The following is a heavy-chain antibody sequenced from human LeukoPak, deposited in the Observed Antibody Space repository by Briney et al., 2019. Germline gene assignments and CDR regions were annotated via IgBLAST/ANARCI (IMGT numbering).Heavy chain of an antibody. CDR1: GFTFSSYN. D-gene: IGHD1/OR15-1a*01. CDR3: AREGPINNGDLDY. CDR2: ISSSGSYI. Sequence: GGSLRLSCAASGFTFSSYNMKWVRQAPGKGLEWVSSISSSGSYIFHADSVKGRFTISRDNAKNSLYLQMNSLRAEDTAVYYCAREGPINNGDLDYWGQGTLVTVSS. V-gene: IGHV3-21*01. J-gene: IGHJ4*02.